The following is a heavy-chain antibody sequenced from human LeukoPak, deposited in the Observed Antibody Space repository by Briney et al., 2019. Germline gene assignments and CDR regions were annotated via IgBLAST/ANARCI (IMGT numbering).Heavy chain of an antibody. D-gene: IGHD3-3*01. CDR3: ARAPLRFLEWSHFDY. J-gene: IGHJ4*02. CDR2: IYYSGST. V-gene: IGHV4-59*01. CDR1: GGPISSYY. Sequence: SETLSLTXTVSGGPISSYYWSWIRQPPGKGLEWIGYIYYSGSTNYNPSLKSRVTISVDTSKNQFSLKLSSVTAADTAVYYCARAPLRFLEWSHFDYWGQGTLVTVSS.